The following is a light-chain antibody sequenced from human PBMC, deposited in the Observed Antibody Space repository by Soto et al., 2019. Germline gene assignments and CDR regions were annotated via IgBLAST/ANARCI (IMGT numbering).Light chain of an antibody. CDR2: AAS. CDR1: QSIVTF. Sequence: DIHMTQSPSSLSTSVGDRVTITCRSSQSIVTFLNWYQQKPGKAPKLLIYAASSLQSGVPSRFSGGGSGTDFTLTISSLQPEDFATYYCQQSYSSPYTFGQGTKLEIK. J-gene: IGKJ2*01. CDR3: QQSYSSPYT. V-gene: IGKV1-39*01.